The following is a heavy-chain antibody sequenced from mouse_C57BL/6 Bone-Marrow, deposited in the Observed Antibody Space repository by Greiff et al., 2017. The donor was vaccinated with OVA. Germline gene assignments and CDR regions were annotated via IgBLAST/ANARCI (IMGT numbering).Heavy chain of an antibody. Sequence: EVQLQESGPGLVKPSQSLSLTCSVTGYSITSGYYWNWIRQFPGNKLEWMGYISYDGSNNYNPSLKNRISITRDTSKNQFFLKLNSVTTEDTATYYCARDLGRRFAYWGQGTLVTVSA. D-gene: IGHD4-1*01. CDR2: ISYDGSN. J-gene: IGHJ3*01. CDR1: GYSITSGYY. V-gene: IGHV3-6*01. CDR3: ARDLGRRFAY.